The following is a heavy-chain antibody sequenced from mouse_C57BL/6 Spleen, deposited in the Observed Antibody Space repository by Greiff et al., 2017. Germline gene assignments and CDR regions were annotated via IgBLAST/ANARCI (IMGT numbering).Heavy chain of an antibody. CDR1: GYTFTSYW. Sequence: QVQLQQPGAELVMPGASVKLSCKASGYTFTSYWMHWVKQRPGQGLEWIGEIDPSDSYTNYNQKFKGKSTLTVDKSSSTAYVQLSSLTSEDSAVYYYARNYGSSPDYWGQGTTLTVSS. V-gene: IGHV1-69*01. CDR3: ARNYGSSPDY. CDR2: IDPSDSYT. D-gene: IGHD1-1*01. J-gene: IGHJ2*01.